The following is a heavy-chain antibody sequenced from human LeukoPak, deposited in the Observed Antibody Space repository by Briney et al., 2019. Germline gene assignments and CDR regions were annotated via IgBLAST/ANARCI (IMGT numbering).Heavy chain of an antibody. J-gene: IGHJ5*02. CDR2: INTDGSST. CDR3: ARDREDCSGGSCYANRFDP. Sequence: GGSLRLSCAVSGFTFSSYWMHWVRQDPGKGLVWVSRINTDGSSTSYADSVKGRFTVSRDNAKNTLYLQMNSLRAEDTAVYYCARDREDCSGGSCYANRFDPWGQGTLVTVSS. V-gene: IGHV3-74*01. D-gene: IGHD2-15*01. CDR1: GFTFSSYW.